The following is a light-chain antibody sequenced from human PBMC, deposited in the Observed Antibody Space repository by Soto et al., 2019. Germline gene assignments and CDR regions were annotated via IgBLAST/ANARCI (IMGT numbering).Light chain of an antibody. Sequence: SPGERATLSCRASQSVSSSYLAWYQQKPGQAPRLLIYGASSRATGIPDRFSGSGSGTDFTLTISRLEPEDFAVYYCQQYGSSRTFGQGTKVEIK. CDR2: GAS. J-gene: IGKJ1*01. V-gene: IGKV3-20*01. CDR1: QSVSSSY. CDR3: QQYGSSRT.